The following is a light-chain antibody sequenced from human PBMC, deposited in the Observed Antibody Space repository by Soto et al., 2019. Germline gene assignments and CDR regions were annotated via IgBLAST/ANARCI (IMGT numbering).Light chain of an antibody. CDR2: AAT. J-gene: IGKJ1*01. V-gene: IGKV1-17*03. CDR3: VQHNSYPWT. CDR1: QGVSNR. Sequence: DIQMTQSPSAMSASVGDRATITCRASQGVSNRLAWFQQKPGKVPERLIYAATLLQSGVPSRFSGSGSGTEFNRTISILQPEDVATYYCVQHNSYPWTSGQGTKVEIK.